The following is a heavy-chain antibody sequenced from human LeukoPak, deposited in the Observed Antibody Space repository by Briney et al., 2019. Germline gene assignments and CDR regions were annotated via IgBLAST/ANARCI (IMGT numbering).Heavy chain of an antibody. CDR1: GGSISSSSYY. Sequence: SETLSLSCTVSGGSISSSSYYWGWIRQPPGKGLEWIGSVYYSVSTYCNPSLKSRVTMSVDTSRNQFSLKLSSVTAADTAVYYCARHFARAFDIWTQGKMVTVSS. CDR3: ARHFARAFDI. CDR2: VYYSVST. D-gene: IGHD2-21*01. V-gene: IGHV4-39*01. J-gene: IGHJ3*02.